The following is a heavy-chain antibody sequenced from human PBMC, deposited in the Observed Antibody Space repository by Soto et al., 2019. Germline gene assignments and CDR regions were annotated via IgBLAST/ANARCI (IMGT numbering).Heavy chain of an antibody. D-gene: IGHD3-10*01. CDR1: GFTFSSYG. V-gene: IGHV3-33*01. Sequence: QVQLVESGGGVVQPWRSLRLSCAASGFTFSSYGMHWVRQAPGKGLEWVAVIWYDGSNKYYANSVKGRFTISRDNSKNTLYLQMNSLRAEDTAVYYCARGVWFGELLHLDYWGQGTLVTVSS. CDR3: ARGVWFGELLHLDY. J-gene: IGHJ4*02. CDR2: IWYDGSNK.